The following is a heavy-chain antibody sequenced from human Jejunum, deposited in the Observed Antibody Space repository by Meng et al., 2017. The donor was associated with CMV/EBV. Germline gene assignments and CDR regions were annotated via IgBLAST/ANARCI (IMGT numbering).Heavy chain of an antibody. CDR3: VRGSLLSA. Sequence: ACAASGFTFNSCEMHWVRQPTGRGLEWVSGTGTDGETYYADSVKGRFTVSRENAKNSFYLQMNSLTAGDTALYFCVRGSLLSAWGQGTMVTVSS. D-gene: IGHD2-21*01. V-gene: IGHV3-13*01. CDR1: GFTFNSCE. J-gene: IGHJ3*01. CDR2: TGTDGET.